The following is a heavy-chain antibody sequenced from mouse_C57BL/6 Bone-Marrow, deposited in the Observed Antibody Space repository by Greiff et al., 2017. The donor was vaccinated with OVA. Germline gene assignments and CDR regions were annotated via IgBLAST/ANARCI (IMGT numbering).Heavy chain of an antibody. J-gene: IGHJ4*01. V-gene: IGHV1-81*01. Sequence: VKLMESGAELARPGASVKLSCKASGYTFTSYGISWVKQRTGQGLEWIGEIYPRSGNTYYNEKFKGKATLTADKSSSTAYMELRSLTSEDSAVYFCARRSNYEVFYWGQGTSVTVSS. CDR2: IYPRSGNT. CDR3: ARRSNYEVFY. CDR1: GYTFTSYG. D-gene: IGHD2-5*01.